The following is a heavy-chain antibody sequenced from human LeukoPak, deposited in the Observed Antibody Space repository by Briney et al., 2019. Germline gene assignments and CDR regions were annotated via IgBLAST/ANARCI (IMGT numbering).Heavy chain of an antibody. V-gene: IGHV3-21*01. Sequence: GGSLRLSCAASGFTFSSYSMNWVRPAPGKGLEWVSSISSSSSYIYYADSVKGRFTISRDNAKNSLYLQMNSLRAEDTAVYYCARVAAAGPWDVWGKGTTVTVSS. CDR2: ISSSSSYI. D-gene: IGHD6-13*01. J-gene: IGHJ6*04. CDR3: ARVAAAGPWDV. CDR1: GFTFSSYS.